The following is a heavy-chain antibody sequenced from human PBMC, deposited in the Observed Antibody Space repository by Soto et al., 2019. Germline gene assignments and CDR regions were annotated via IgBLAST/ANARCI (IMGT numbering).Heavy chain of an antibody. V-gene: IGHV3-7*05. CDR3: ARFESGKSAST. Sequence: EVQVVESGGGLVQPGGSLRLSCAGSGFTFSDYWMSWARQAPGKGLEWVANIKYDGSEEYYVDSVRGRFTISRDNATNSLHLQKNSLRADDTAVYYCARFESGKSASTWGQGTLVTVSS. D-gene: IGHD5-12*01. J-gene: IGHJ5*02. CDR1: GFTFSDYW. CDR2: IKYDGSEE.